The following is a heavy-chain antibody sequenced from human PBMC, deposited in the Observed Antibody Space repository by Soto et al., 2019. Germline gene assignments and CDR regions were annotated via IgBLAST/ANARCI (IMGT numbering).Heavy chain of an antibody. CDR1: GFTFSSYA. D-gene: IGHD6-13*01. J-gene: IGHJ4*02. V-gene: IGHV3-23*01. CDR3: AYSRTPFDY. CDR2: ISGSGGST. Sequence: EVQLLESGGGLVQPGGSLRLSCAASGFTFSSYAMSWVRQAPGKGLEWVSAISGSGGSTYYADSVKGRFTISRDNSKNPLYLQMNSLRDEATAVYYCAYSRTPFDYWGPGTLVTVSS.